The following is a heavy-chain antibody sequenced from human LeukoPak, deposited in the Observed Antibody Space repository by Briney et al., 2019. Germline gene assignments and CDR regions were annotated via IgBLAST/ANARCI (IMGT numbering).Heavy chain of an antibody. CDR2: MNPNSGNT. Sequence: ASVKVSCKASGYTFTSYDINWVRQATGQGLEWMGWMNPNSGNTGYAQKFQGRVTMTRNTSISTAYMELSSLRSEDTAVYYCARDVTAVVTPVSSAFDIWGQGTMVTVSS. V-gene: IGHV1-8*01. CDR1: GYTFTSYD. D-gene: IGHD4-23*01. J-gene: IGHJ3*02. CDR3: ARDVTAVVTPVSSAFDI.